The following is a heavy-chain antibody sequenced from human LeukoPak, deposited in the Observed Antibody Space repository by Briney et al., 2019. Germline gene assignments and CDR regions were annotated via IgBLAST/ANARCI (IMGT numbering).Heavy chain of an antibody. J-gene: IGHJ6*02. Sequence: PGGSLRLSCATSGFTFSSYWMSWVRQAPGKGLEWVSAISGSGGSTYYADSVKGRFTISRDNSKNTLYLQMNSLRAEDTAVYYCAKDLVFWSGYYYGMDVWGQGTTVTVSS. CDR2: ISGSGGST. CDR3: AKDLVFWSGYYYGMDV. D-gene: IGHD3-3*01. CDR1: GFTFSSYW. V-gene: IGHV3-23*01.